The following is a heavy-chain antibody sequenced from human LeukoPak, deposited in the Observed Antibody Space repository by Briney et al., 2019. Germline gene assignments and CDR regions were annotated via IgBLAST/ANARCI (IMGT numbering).Heavy chain of an antibody. CDR3: ARGLITIFGVVPDAFDI. J-gene: IGHJ3*02. D-gene: IGHD3-3*01. V-gene: IGHV3-48*04. CDR2: ISSSSSTI. Sequence: GGSLRLSCAASGFTFSSYSMNWVRQAPGKGLEWVSYISSSSSTIYYADSVKGRFTISRDNAKNSLYLQMNSLRAEDTAVYYCARGLITIFGVVPDAFDIWGQGTMVTVSS. CDR1: GFTFSSYS.